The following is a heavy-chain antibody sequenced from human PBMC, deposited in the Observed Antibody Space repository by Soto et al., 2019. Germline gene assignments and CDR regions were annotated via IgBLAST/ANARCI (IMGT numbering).Heavy chain of an antibody. CDR1: GFTFSSYE. CDR2: ISSSGSTI. J-gene: IGHJ5*02. D-gene: IGHD2-15*01. Sequence: GGSLRLSCAASGFTFSSYEMNWVRQAPGKGLEWDSYISSSGSTIYYADSVKGRFTISRDNAKNSLYLQMNSLRAEDTAVYYCARGSPHIVVVVAATHLWFDPWGQGTLVTVSS. CDR3: ARGSPHIVVVVAATHLWFDP. V-gene: IGHV3-48*03.